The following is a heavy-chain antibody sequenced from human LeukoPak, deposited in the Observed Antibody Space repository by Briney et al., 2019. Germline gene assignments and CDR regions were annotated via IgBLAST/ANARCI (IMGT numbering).Heavy chain of an antibody. J-gene: IGHJ6*02. CDR3: ARVAPPRYGMDV. CDR1: GGSISSYY. CDR2: IYHSGST. Sequence: SETLSLTCTVSGGSISSYYWSWIRQPPGKGLEWIGEIYHSGSTNYNPSLKSRVTISVDKSKNQFSLKLGSVTAADTAVYYCARVAPPRYGMDVWGQGTTVTVSS. V-gene: IGHV4-59*12.